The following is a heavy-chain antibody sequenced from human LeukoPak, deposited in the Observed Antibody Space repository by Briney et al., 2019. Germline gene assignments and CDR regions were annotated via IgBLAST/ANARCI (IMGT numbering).Heavy chain of an antibody. CDR1: GYTFTSYD. D-gene: IGHD3-22*01. Sequence: ASVKVSCKASGYTFTSYDINWVRQAPGQGLEWVGWINTNTGNPTYAQGFTGRFVFSLDTSVSTAYLQISSLKAEDTAVYYCAREVMIGAFDIWGQGTMVTVSS. CDR2: INTNTGNP. V-gene: IGHV7-4-1*02. CDR3: AREVMIGAFDI. J-gene: IGHJ3*02.